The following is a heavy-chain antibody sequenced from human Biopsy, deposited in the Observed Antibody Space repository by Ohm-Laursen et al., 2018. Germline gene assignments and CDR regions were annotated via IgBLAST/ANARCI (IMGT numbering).Heavy chain of an antibody. CDR2: IYPDGVT. D-gene: IGHD1-26*01. V-gene: IGHV4-4*07. CDR1: GDSIRNYY. CDR3: AGIVLGPTNDAFDI. Sequence: TLSLTCTVSGDSIRNYYWSWIRQAAGKGLEWIGRIYPDGVTIYNPSLKSRVTMSVDTSKNHFSLNLNSVTAADTAVYYCAGIVLGPTNDAFDIWGQGTMVTVSS. J-gene: IGHJ3*02.